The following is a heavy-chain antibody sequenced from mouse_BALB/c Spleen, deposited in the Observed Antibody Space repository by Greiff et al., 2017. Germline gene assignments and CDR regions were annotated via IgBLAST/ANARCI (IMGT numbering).Heavy chain of an antibody. CDR1: GFTFSSYA. D-gene: IGHD4-1*01. CDR3: AREDAGTWFAY. V-gene: IGHV5-9-4*01. J-gene: IGHJ3*01. Sequence: EVNVVESGGGLVKPGGSLKLSCAASGFTFSSYAMSWVRQSPEKRLEWVAEISSGGSYTYYPDTVTGRFTISRDNAKNTLYLEMSSLRSEDTAMYYCAREDAGTWFAYWGQGTLVTVSA. CDR2: ISSGGSYT.